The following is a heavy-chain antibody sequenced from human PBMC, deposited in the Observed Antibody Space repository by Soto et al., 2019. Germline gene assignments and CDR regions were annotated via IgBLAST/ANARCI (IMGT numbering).Heavy chain of an antibody. CDR2: ISYDGSNK. V-gene: IGHV3-30-3*01. Sequence: GGSLRLSCAASGFTFSSYAMHWVRQAPGKGLEWVAVISYDGSNKYYADSVKGRFTISRDNSKKTLYLQMNSLRAEDTAVYYCAGGVRESSWLLYYYYGMDVSGPGTTVTVSS. D-gene: IGHD6-13*01. CDR1: GFTFSSYA. J-gene: IGHJ6*02. CDR3: AGGVRESSWLLYYYYGMDV.